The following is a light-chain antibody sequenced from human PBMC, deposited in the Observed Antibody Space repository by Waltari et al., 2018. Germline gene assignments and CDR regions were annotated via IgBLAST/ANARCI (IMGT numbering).Light chain of an antibody. V-gene: IGKV1-39*01. CDR3: QQRA. CDR2: SSS. J-gene: IGKJ1*01. Sequence: DIEMTQSPPALSASVGDRVTITCRASQNIYGYLNWYQQKPGKAPELLIYSSSSLQSGVPSRFRGSGFGTEFTLTITNLQLEDFATYYCQQRAFGQGTKVEIK. CDR1: QNIYGY.